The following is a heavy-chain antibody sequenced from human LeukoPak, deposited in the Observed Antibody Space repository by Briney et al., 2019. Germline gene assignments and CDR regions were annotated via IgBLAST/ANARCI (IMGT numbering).Heavy chain of an antibody. J-gene: IGHJ5*02. V-gene: IGHV1-69*06. CDR3: AREDDSSGYFAGSGNWFDP. CDR2: IIPIFGTA. D-gene: IGHD3-22*01. Sequence: EASVKVSCKASGGTFSSYAISWVRQAPGQGLEWMGGIIPIFGTANYAQKFQGRVTITADKSTSTAYMELSSLRSEDTAVYYCAREDDSSGYFAGSGNWFDPWGQGTLVTVSS. CDR1: GGTFSSYA.